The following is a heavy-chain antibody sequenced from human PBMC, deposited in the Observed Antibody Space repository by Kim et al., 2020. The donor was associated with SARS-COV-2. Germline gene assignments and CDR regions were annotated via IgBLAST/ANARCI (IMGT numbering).Heavy chain of an antibody. CDR3: ARDADSSGYVDY. Sequence: SYAQKFQGRVTMTRDTSTSTVYMELSSLRSEDTAVYYCARDADSSGYVDYWGQGTLVTVSS. V-gene: IGHV1-46*01. D-gene: IGHD3-22*01. J-gene: IGHJ4*02.